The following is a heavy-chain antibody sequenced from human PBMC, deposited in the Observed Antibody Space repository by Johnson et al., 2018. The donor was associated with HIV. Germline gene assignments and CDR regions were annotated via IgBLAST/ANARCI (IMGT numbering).Heavy chain of an antibody. Sequence: QVQLLESGGGVVQPGRSLRLSCAASGFTFSSYALHWVRQAPGKGLEWVSVISSDGSNTYYAASVKGRFTISRDNSMNTLYLQRNSLRAEDTAVYYCARVRGLIAFDIWGQGTMVTVSS. J-gene: IGHJ3*02. D-gene: IGHD3-22*01. V-gene: IGHV3-30-3*01. CDR2: ISSDGSNT. CDR3: ARVRGLIAFDI. CDR1: GFTFSSYA.